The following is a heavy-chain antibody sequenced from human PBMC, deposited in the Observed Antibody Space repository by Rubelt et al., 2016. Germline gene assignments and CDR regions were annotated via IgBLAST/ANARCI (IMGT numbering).Heavy chain of an antibody. CDR3: ARGRSIAARARYYYYGMDV. CDR2: TNHSGST. D-gene: IGHD6-6*01. J-gene: IGHJ6*02. Sequence: QLQLQESGPGLVKPSETLSLTRTVSGGSISSSSYYWGWIRQPPGKGLEWIGETNHSGSTNYNPSLKSWVTISVDTSKNQFSLKLSSVAAADTAVYYCARGRSIAARARYYYYGMDVWGQGTTVTVSS. V-gene: IGHV4-39*07. CDR1: GGSISSSSYY.